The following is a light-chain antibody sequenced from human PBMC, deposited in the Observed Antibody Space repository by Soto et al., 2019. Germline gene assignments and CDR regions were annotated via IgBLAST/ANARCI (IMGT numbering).Light chain of an antibody. J-gene: IGKJ1*01. CDR3: QQYGTSPWA. CDR1: QSVGRNY. V-gene: IGKV3-20*01. CDR2: AAS. Sequence: EIVLTQFPGTLSLSPGERATLSCRASQSVGRNYVAWYQQKPGQAPRVIIYAASNRASGIPDRFSGSGSGSDFTLTISRLEPVDFAVYYCQQYGTSPWAFGQGTKVEIK.